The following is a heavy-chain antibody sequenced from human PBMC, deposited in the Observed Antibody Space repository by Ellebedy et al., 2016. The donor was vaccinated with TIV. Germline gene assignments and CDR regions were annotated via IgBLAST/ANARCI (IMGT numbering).Heavy chain of an antibody. J-gene: IGHJ6*02. CDR1: GYSFTSNG. D-gene: IGHD4-11*01. V-gene: IGHV1-18*04. Sequence: AASVKVSCKTSGYSFTSNGISWVRQAPGQGLEWMGWISGYNGNKLYAQKLQGRGTMTTDKPTSTAYMELRSLRYDDTAVYYCARVIVTTAVYYYYGMDVWGQGTTVTVSS. CDR2: ISGYNGNK. CDR3: ARVIVTTAVYYYYGMDV.